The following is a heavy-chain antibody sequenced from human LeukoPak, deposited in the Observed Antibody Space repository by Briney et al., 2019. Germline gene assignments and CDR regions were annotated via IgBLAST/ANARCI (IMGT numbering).Heavy chain of an antibody. J-gene: IGHJ4*02. CDR1: GGSISSGGYY. CDR3: ATRRSPGFNYFDY. Sequence: SQTLSLTCTVSGGSISSGGYYWSWIRQPPGKGLEWIGYIYYSGSTNYNPSLKSRVTISVDTSKNQFSLKLSSVTAADTAVYYCATRRSPGFNYFDYWGQGTLVTVSS. CDR2: IYYSGST. D-gene: IGHD1-26*01. V-gene: IGHV4-61*08.